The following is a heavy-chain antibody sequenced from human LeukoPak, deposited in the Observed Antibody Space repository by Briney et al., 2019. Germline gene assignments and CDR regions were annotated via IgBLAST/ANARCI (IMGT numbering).Heavy chain of an antibody. CDR3: AAVPTNITRGAFDI. Sequence: SVKVSCKASGFTLTSSAMQWVRQARGQRLEWIGWIVVGSGNTNYAQKFQERVTITRDMSTSTAYMELSSLRSEDTAVYYCAAVPTNITRGAFDIWGQGTMVTVSS. CDR2: IVVGSGNT. D-gene: IGHD2-2*01. J-gene: IGHJ3*02. CDR1: GFTLTSSA. V-gene: IGHV1-58*02.